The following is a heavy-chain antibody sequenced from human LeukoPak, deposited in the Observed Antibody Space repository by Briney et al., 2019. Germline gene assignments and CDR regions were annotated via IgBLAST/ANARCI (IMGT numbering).Heavy chain of an antibody. CDR3: ERDEVGSGYTNHAFDI. CDR2: IYYSGST. V-gene: IGHV4-59*01. Sequence: SETLSLTCTVSGGSISSYYWSWIRQPPGKGLEWIGYIYYSGSTNYNPSLKSRVTISVDTSKNQFSLKLSSVTAADTAVYYCERDEVGSGYTNHAFDIWGQGTMVTVSS. D-gene: IGHD3-22*01. J-gene: IGHJ3*02. CDR1: GGSISSYY.